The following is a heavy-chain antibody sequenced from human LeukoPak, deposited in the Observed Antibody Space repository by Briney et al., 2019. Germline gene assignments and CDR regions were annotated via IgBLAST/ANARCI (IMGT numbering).Heavy chain of an antibody. CDR2: INGDGSWT. V-gene: IGHV3-74*01. CDR3: VSFYGTY. CDR1: GFTFSSYA. Sequence: GGSLRLSCAASGFTFSSYAMHWVRQAPGKGLVWVSHINGDGSWTTYADSVKGRFTISKDNAKNTVYLQMNNLRAEDTAVYYCVSFYGTYWGRGTLVTVSS. J-gene: IGHJ4*02. D-gene: IGHD2-2*01.